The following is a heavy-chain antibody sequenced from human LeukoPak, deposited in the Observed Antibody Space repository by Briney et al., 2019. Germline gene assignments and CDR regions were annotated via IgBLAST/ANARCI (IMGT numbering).Heavy chain of an antibody. Sequence: PGGSLRLSCADAGFTYSGYATRGVRQAPGRGLEWVSSISISGGRTYYADSVKGRFIISRDTSNNTLYLQMSSLRAEDTAVYYCANSGIYLVNIDSWGQGTLVTVSS. CDR3: ANSGIYLVNIDS. V-gene: IGHV3-23*01. J-gene: IGHJ4*02. D-gene: IGHD1-26*01. CDR1: GFTYSGYA. CDR2: ISISGGRT.